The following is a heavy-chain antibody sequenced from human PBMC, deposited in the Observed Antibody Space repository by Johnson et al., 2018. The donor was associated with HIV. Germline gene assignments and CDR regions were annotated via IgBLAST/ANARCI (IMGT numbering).Heavy chain of an antibody. D-gene: IGHD6-6*01. Sequence: VQLVESGGGFVQPGGSLRLSCAASGFTFSSYDMHWVRQATGKGLEWVSAIGTACDTYYPGSVKGRFTISRENAKNSLYLQMNSLRAGDTAVYYCAREVGSWYSSSSGAFGIWGQGTMVTVSS. V-gene: IGHV3-13*01. CDR2: IGTACDT. CDR1: GFTFSSYD. CDR3: AREVGSWYSSSSGAFGI. J-gene: IGHJ3*02.